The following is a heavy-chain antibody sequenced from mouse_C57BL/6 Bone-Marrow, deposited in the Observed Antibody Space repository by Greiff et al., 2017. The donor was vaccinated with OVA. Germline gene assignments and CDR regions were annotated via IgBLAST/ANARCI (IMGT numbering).Heavy chain of an antibody. V-gene: IGHV2-2*01. J-gene: IGHJ1*03. CDR1: GFSLTSYG. CDR3: ARNDYDQYFDV. D-gene: IGHD2-4*01. Sequence: VKLMESGPGLVQPSQSLSITCTVSGFSLTSYGVHWVRQSPGKGLEWLGVIWSGGSTDYNAAFISRLSISKDNSKSQVVFKMNSLQADDTAIYYCARNDYDQYFDVWGTGTTVTVSS. CDR2: IWSGGST.